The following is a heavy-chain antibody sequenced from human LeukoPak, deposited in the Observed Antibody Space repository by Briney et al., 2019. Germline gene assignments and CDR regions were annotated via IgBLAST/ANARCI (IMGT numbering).Heavy chain of an antibody. CDR1: GYTFTGYY. CDR2: INPNSGGT. D-gene: IGHD3-9*01. J-gene: IGHJ4*02. V-gene: IGHV1-2*02. CDR3: ATPLRYFDWLSPPADY. Sequence: ASVKASCKASGYTFTGYYMHWVRQAPGQGLEWMGWINPNSGGTNYAQKFQGRVTMTRDTSISTAYMELSRLRSDDTAVYYCATPLRYFDWLSPPADYWGQGTLVTVSS.